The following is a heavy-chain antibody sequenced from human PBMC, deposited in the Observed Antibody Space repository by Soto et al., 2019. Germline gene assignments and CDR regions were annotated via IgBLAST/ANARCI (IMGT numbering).Heavy chain of an antibody. CDR2: MNPNSGNT. D-gene: IGHD4-17*01. V-gene: IGHV1-8*01. CDR1: GYTFTSYD. Sequence: QVQLVQSGAQVKKPGASVKVSCKASGYTFTSYDINWVRQATGQGLEWMGWMNPNSGNTGYAQKFEGRVTMNRNTSILRAYMELRGVRSEDAAVYYCARVTTMVTTGMTNDAFDIWGQGTMVNVSS. J-gene: IGHJ3*02. CDR3: ARVTTMVTTGMTNDAFDI.